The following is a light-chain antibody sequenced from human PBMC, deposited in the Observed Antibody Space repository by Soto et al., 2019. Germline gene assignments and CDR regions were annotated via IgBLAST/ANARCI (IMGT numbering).Light chain of an antibody. CDR2: VNN. Sequence: QSVLTQPPSVSGAPGQRVTISCTGSSSSIGAGYHVHWYQQLPGAAPKLLTSVNNNRPSGVPDRFSGSRSGTSASLAIAGLQAEDEADYYCQSYDDSLSTYVFGTGTKVTVL. V-gene: IGLV1-40*01. J-gene: IGLJ1*01. CDR3: QSYDDSLSTYV. CDR1: SSSIGAGYH.